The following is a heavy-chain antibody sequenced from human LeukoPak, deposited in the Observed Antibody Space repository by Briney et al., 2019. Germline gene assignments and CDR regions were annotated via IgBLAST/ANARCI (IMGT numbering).Heavy chain of an antibody. J-gene: IGHJ4*02. V-gene: IGHV3-53*01. CDR1: GFTFSSNY. CDR2: IYSGGST. Sequence: PGGSLRLSCAASGFTFSSNYMSWVRQAPGKGLEWVSVIYSGGSTYYADSVKGRFTISRDNPKNTLYLQMNSLRAEDTAVYYCARGYPYYYDSSGYRWANDYWGQGTLVTVSS. CDR3: ARGYPYYYDSSGYRWANDY. D-gene: IGHD3-22*01.